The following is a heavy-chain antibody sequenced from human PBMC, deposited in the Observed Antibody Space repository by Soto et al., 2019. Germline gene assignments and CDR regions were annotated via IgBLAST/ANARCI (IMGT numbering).Heavy chain of an antibody. Sequence: QITLKESGPTLVKPTQTLTLTCTFSGFSLTTSGVGVGWIRQPPGKALQWLALIYWDDDERYNPSMKSRLTITKDTSKNQVVLTMTDVDPVDTATSYCARFLSTWSVLDAFNIWGQGTMVTVSS. D-gene: IGHD2-2*01. CDR2: IYWDDDE. V-gene: IGHV2-5*02. CDR1: GFSLTTSGVG. J-gene: IGHJ3*02. CDR3: ARFLSTWSVLDAFNI.